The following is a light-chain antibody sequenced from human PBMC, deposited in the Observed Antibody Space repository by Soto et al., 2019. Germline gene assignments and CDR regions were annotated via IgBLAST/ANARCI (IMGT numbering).Light chain of an antibody. Sequence: DIQLTQSPSLLSASVGDRVTITCRASQGISTFLAWYQQHPGTAPKRLIYDASNLQSGVPSRFSGSGSGTEFTLTISSLQPEDFALYYCHQRQSWPRTFGQGTKVDI. V-gene: IGKV1-9*01. CDR2: DAS. CDR1: QGISTF. J-gene: IGKJ1*01. CDR3: HQRQSWPRT.